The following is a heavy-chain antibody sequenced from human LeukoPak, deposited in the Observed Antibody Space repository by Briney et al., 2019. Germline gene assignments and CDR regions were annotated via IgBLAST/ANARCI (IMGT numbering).Heavy chain of an antibody. V-gene: IGHV1-2*06. Sequence: ASVKVSCKASGYTFTGYYMHWVRQAPGQGLEWMGRINPNSGGASYAQKSQGRVTMTRDTSISTAYMELSRLRSDDTAVYYCARDFDSGSYYFDYWGQGTLVTVSS. CDR1: GYTFTGYY. D-gene: IGHD1-26*01. J-gene: IGHJ4*02. CDR2: INPNSGGA. CDR3: ARDFDSGSYYFDY.